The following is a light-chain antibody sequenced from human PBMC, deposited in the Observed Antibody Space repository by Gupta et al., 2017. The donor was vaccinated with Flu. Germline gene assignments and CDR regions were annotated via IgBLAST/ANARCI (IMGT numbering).Light chain of an antibody. Sequence: VLTQSPGTLSLSPGEGATLSCRASQTINHFYLAWYQQKPGQAPKLLIYGASNRATGIPDRFSGSGYGTEFTLTISRLEPEDFAVYVCQQEDTSPYNFGQGTKLDIK. CDR2: GAS. CDR3: QQEDTSPYN. CDR1: QTINHFY. J-gene: IGKJ2*01. V-gene: IGKV3-20*01.